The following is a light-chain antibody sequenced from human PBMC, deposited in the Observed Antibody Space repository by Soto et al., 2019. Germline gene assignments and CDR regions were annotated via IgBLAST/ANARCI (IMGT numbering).Light chain of an antibody. CDR3: QQRTNWPPTHT. CDR1: QSIATF. Sequence: EIVLTQSPATLSLSPGERATLSCRASQSIATFLTWYQQKPGQPPRLLIYDASKRATGIPARFSGSGSGTGFSLTISSLEPDDFAFYYCQQRTNWPPTHTFGQGTKLEIK. CDR2: DAS. V-gene: IGKV3-11*01. J-gene: IGKJ2*01.